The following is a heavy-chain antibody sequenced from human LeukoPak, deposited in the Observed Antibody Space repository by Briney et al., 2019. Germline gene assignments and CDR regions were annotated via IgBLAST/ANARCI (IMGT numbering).Heavy chain of an antibody. CDR2: IRFDGSNK. V-gene: IGHV3-30*02. J-gene: IGHJ4*02. CDR3: AKDYDFWSGYYSPTRGYFDY. Sequence: GGSLRLXCAASGFTFSSSGMHWVRQAPGKGLEWVAFIRFDGSNKYYADSVKGRFTISRDNSKNTLYLQMNSLRAEDAAVYYCAKDYDFWSGYYSPTRGYFDYWGQGTLVTVSS. D-gene: IGHD3-3*01. CDR1: GFTFSSSG.